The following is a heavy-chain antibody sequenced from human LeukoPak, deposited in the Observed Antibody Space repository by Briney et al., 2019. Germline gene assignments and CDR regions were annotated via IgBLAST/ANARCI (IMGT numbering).Heavy chain of an antibody. D-gene: IGHD3-22*01. CDR2: IDGGGGRT. CDR3: AKDFYDSSGSRYDY. Sequence: AGGSLRLSCTASGFAFRSYAMSWVSQAPGVGLEWVSAIDGGGGRTWHADSVRGRFTISRDDSKNTLFMQMNSLRVEDTAVYYCAKDFYDSSGSRYDYWGQGTLVTVSS. J-gene: IGHJ4*02. V-gene: IGHV3-23*01. CDR1: GFAFRSYA.